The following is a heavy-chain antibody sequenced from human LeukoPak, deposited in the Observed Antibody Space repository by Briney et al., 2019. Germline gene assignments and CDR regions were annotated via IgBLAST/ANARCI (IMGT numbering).Heavy chain of an antibody. Sequence: KPSETLSLTCAVYGGSFSGYYWSWIRQPPGKGLEWIGEINHSGSTNYNPSLKGRVTISVDTSKNQFSLKLSSVTAADTAVYYCARAEIKLYNQRRYYFDYWGQGTLVTVSS. CDR1: GGSFSGYY. CDR2: INHSGST. V-gene: IGHV4-34*01. D-gene: IGHD3-16*02. J-gene: IGHJ4*02. CDR3: ARAEIKLYNQRRYYFDY.